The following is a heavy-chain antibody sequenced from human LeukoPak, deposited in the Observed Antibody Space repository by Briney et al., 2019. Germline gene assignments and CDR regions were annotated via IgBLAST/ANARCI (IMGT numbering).Heavy chain of an antibody. J-gene: IGHJ4*02. Sequence: SETLSLTCTVSGGSISSYYWSWIRQPPGKGLEWIGYIYYSGSTNYNPSLKSRVTISVDTSKNQFSLKLSSVTAADTAVYYCARGDTMPLYDFGYWGQGTLVTVSS. CDR2: IYYSGST. D-gene: IGHD2-2*01. CDR1: GGSISSYY. V-gene: IGHV4-59*01. CDR3: ARGDTMPLYDFGY.